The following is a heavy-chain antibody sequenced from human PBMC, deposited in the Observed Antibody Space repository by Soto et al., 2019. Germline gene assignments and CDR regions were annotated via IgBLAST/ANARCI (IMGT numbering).Heavy chain of an antibody. V-gene: IGHV3-53*01. CDR3: ARDQKVRLSPCPFYYYSGMEV. D-gene: IGHD3-10*01. J-gene: IGHJ6*04. CDR1: GFTVSSNY. Sequence: GGSLRLSCAASGFTVSSNYMSWVRQAPGKGLEWVSVIYSGGSTYYAASVKGRFKISRDNSKNTLYLQMNSLRAEDTAVYYCARDQKVRLSPCPFYYYSGMEVWAKGTTVTGS. CDR2: IYSGGST.